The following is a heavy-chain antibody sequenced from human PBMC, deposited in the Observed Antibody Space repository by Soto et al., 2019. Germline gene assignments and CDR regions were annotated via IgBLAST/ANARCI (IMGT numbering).Heavy chain of an antibody. CDR2: IKRNADGGTA. CDR3: TTAATTVTTIDY. J-gene: IGHJ4*02. V-gene: IGHV3-15*01. D-gene: IGHD4-17*01. CDR1: GFTFSNAW. Sequence: EVQLVESGAGLVKPGGSLRLSCAASGFTFSNAWMSWVRQAPGKGLEWVGRIKRNADGGTADYAAPVKGRFTISRDDSKNTLYLQMNSLKTEDTAVYYCTTAATTVTTIDYWGQGTLVTVSS.